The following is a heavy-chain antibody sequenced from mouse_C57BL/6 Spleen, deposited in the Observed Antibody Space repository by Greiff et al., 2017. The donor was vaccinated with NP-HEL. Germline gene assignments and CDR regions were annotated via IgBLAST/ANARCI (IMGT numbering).Heavy chain of an antibody. CDR3: ARGRGGYYYAMDY. V-gene: IGHV1-52*01. Sequence: VQLQQPGAELVRPGSSVKLSCKASGYTFTSYWMHWVKQRPIQGLEWIGNIDPSDSETHYNQKFKDKATLTVDKSSSTAYMQLSSLTSEDSAVYYCARGRGGYYYAMDYWGQGTSVTVSS. CDR2: IDPSDSET. CDR1: GYTFTSYW. J-gene: IGHJ4*01.